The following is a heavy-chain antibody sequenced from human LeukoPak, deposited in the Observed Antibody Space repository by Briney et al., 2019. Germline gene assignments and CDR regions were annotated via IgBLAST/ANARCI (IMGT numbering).Heavy chain of an antibody. V-gene: IGHV3-11*01. CDR1: AFTFSDYY. CDR2: ISSSGSTT. CDR3: ARGTCSGGSCYRAFDI. D-gene: IGHD2-15*01. J-gene: IGHJ3*02. Sequence: GGSLRLSCAASAFTFSDYYMSWIRQAPGKGLEWVSYISSSGSTTYYADSVKGRFTVSRDNAKNSLYLQMNSLRAEDTAVYYCARGTCSGGSCYRAFDIWGQGTMVTVSS.